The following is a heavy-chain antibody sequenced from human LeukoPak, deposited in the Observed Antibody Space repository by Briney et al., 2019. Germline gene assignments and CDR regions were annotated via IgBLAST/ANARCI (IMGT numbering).Heavy chain of an antibody. J-gene: IGHJ4*02. Sequence: SLKVSCKASGGTFSSYAISWVRQAPGQGLEWMGRIIPILGIAKYAQKFQGRVTITADKATSTAYMELSSLRSEDTAVYYCAREGRDSSGQLIYYFDYWGQGTLVTVSS. D-gene: IGHD3-22*01. CDR2: IIPILGIA. V-gene: IGHV1-69*04. CDR3: AREGRDSSGQLIYYFDY. CDR1: GGTFSSYA.